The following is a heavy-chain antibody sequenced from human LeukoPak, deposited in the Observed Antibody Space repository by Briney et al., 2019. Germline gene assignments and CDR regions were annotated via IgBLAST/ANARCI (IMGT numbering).Heavy chain of an antibody. CDR1: GYTFTSYG. Sequence: ASVKVSCKASGYTFTSYGISWVRQAPGQGLEWMGWISAYNGNTNYAQKLQGRVTMTTDTSTSTAYMELRSLRSDDTAVCYCARDLLVGATILILDYWGQGTLVTVSS. V-gene: IGHV1-18*01. D-gene: IGHD1-26*01. CDR3: ARDLLVGATILILDY. J-gene: IGHJ4*02. CDR2: ISAYNGNT.